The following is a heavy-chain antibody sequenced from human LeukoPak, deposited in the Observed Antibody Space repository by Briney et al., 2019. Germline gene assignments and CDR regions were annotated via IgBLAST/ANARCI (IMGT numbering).Heavy chain of an antibody. V-gene: IGHV3-30*02. D-gene: IGHD3-10*01. Sequence: GGSLRLSCAASGFTFSNYGMHWVRQAPGKGLEWVAFIRYDGSNKYYADSVKGRFTISRDNSENTLYLQMNSLTAEDTAVYYCAKDYGSGSYYPSALDFWGQGTLVTVSS. J-gene: IGHJ4*02. CDR3: AKDYGSGSYYPSALDF. CDR1: GFTFSNYG. CDR2: IRYDGSNK.